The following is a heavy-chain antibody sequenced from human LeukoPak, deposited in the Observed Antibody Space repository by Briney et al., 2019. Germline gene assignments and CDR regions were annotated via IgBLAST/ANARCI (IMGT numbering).Heavy chain of an antibody. CDR1: GYTFTSYG. J-gene: IGHJ2*01. Sequence: GASVKVSCKASGYTFTSYGISWVRQAPGQGLEWMGWISAYNGSTNYAPKFQGRVTMTTGTSTSTAYMELRSLRSDDTAVYYCARDPTGVTSNWYFDLWGRGTLVTVSS. V-gene: IGHV1-18*01. D-gene: IGHD1-14*01. CDR2: ISAYNGST. CDR3: ARDPTGVTSNWYFDL.